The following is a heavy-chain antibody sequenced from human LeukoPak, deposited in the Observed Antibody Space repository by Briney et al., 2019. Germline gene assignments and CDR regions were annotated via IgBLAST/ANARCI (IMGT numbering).Heavy chain of an antibody. CDR2: IYYSGST. J-gene: IGHJ3*02. CDR1: GGSISSYH. V-gene: IGHV4-59*01. D-gene: IGHD3-22*01. Sequence: SETLSLTCTVSGGSISSYHWSWIRQPPGKGLEWIGYIYYSGSTNYNPSLKSRVTISVDTSKNQFSLKLSSVTAADTAVYYCAIRALDYYDSSERDAFDIWGQGTMVTVSS. CDR3: AIRALDYYDSSERDAFDI.